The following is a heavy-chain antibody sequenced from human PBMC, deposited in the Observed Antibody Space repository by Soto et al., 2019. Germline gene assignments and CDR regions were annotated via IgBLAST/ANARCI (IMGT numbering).Heavy chain of an antibody. D-gene: IGHD2-8*01. V-gene: IGHV1-69*02. CDR1: GGTFSSYT. J-gene: IGHJ5*02. CDR2: IIPILGIA. CDR3: ARVPYCTNGVCGRNWFDP. Sequence: ASVKVSCKASGGTFSSYTISWVRQAPGQGLEWMGRIIPILGIANYAQKFRGRVTITADKSTSTAYMELSSLRSEDTAVYYCARVPYCTNGVCGRNWFDPWGQGTLVTVSS.